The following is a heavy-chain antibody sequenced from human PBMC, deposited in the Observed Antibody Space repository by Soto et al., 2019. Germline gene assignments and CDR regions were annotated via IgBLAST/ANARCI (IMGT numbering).Heavy chain of an antibody. CDR1: GGSFSGHS. Sequence: ASETLSLTCAVYGGSFSGHSWTWIRQSPGKGLEWIGDINHSGRVNYSPSLKSRVTISIDTSRNQFSLNLTSVTAADTAVYYCARAPPGPSPRWVLWGQGTTVTVSS. J-gene: IGHJ6*02. CDR3: ARAPPGPSPRWVL. V-gene: IGHV4-34*01. CDR2: INHSGRV. D-gene: IGHD3-10*01.